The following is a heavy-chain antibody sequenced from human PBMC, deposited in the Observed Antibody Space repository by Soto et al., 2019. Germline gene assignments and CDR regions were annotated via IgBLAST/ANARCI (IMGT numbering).Heavy chain of an antibody. D-gene: IGHD6-19*01. J-gene: IGHJ6*02. CDR1: GYTFTSYG. V-gene: IGHV1-18*01. CDR3: ARDYSSGWYGRDYYYCGMDV. CDR2: ISAYNGNT. Sequence: QVQLVQSGAEVKKPGASVKVSCKASGYTFTSYGISWVRQAPGQGLEWMGWISAYNGNTNYAQKLQGRVTMTTDTSTSTAYMELGSVRSDDTAVYYCARDYSSGWYGRDYYYCGMDVWGQGTTVTVSS.